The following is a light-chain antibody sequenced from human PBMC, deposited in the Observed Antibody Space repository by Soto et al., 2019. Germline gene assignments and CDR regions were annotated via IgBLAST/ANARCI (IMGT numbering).Light chain of an antibody. Sequence: DIQLTQSPSFLSASVGDRVTITCRVSQGISSYLAWYQQKPGKAPKLLIFAASTLQNGVPSRFSGSGSGTEFTLTISSLQPEDFATYYCLLLNSDSPDTFGPGTKGDIK. CDR2: AAS. CDR1: QGISSY. V-gene: IGKV1-9*01. J-gene: IGKJ3*01. CDR3: LLLNSDSPDT.